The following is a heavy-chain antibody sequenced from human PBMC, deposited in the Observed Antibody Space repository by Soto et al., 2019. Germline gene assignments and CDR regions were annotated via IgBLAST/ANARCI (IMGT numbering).Heavy chain of an antibody. CDR1: GFIFSSYG. D-gene: IGHD4-17*01. CDR2: ISYDGRKN. CDR3: AKDPYIPTVTASLSYYMDV. V-gene: IGHV3-30*18. J-gene: IGHJ6*03. Sequence: GGSLRLSCAASGFIFSSYGMYWVRQAPGKGLEWVAVISYDGRKNYYADSVKGRFTISRDNSKNTLYLQMNSLRDDDTAVYYCAKDPYIPTVTASLSYYMDVWGKGTTVTVSS.